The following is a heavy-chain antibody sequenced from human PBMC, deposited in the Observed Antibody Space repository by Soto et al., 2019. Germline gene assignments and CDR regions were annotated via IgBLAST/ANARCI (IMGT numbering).Heavy chain of an antibody. CDR2: IRSKANSYAT. D-gene: IGHD2-2*01. CDR1: GFTFSGSA. Sequence: GGSLRLSCAASGFTFSGSAMHWVRQASGKGLEWVGRIRSKANSYATAYAASVKGRFTISRDDSKNTAFLQMNSLKTEGTAVYYCTTPVEYRSSTSCYRDYYYYMDVWGKGTTVTVSS. J-gene: IGHJ6*03. CDR3: TTPVEYRSSTSCYRDYYYYMDV. V-gene: IGHV3-73*01.